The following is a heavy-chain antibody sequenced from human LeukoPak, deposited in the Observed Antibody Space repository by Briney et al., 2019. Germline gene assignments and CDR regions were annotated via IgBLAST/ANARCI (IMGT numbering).Heavy chain of an antibody. V-gene: IGHV1-18*01. J-gene: IGHJ6*03. CDR2: ISAYNGNT. CDR1: GYTFTSYG. Sequence: VASVKVSCKASGYTFTSYGISWVRQAPGQGLEWMGWISAYNGNTNYAQKFQGRVTMTRDTSISTAYMELSRLRSDDTAVYYCARRSYDILTGLYYYYMDVWGKGTTVTVSS. CDR3: ARRSYDILTGLYYYYMDV. D-gene: IGHD3-9*01.